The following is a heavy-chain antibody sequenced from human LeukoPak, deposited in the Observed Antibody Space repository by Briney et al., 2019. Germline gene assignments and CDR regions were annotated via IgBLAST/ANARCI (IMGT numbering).Heavy chain of an antibody. CDR2: IYPGDSDT. J-gene: IGHJ4*02. D-gene: IGHD6-19*01. CDR3: ARHQGIAVAGTDY. Sequence: HGESLKISCKGSGYSFTNYWIGWVRQMPGKGLEWMGIIYPGDSDTRYSPSFQGQVIISADKSISTAYLQWSSLKASDTAMYYCARHQGIAVAGTDYWGQVTLVTVSS. V-gene: IGHV5-51*01. CDR1: GYSFTNYW.